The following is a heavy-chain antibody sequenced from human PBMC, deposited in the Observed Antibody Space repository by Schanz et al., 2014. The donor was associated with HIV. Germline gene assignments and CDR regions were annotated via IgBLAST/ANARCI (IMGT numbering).Heavy chain of an antibody. V-gene: IGHV3-23*04. D-gene: IGHD6-13*01. CDR3: AKEEQQLGGVGGYHFDY. J-gene: IGHJ4*02. CDR1: GFTFSSYA. Sequence: EVQLVESGGGLVQPGGSLRLSCAASGFTFSSYAMSWVRQAPGKGLEWVSAISGSGGSTYYADSVKGRFTISRDNSKNRVFLQMNSLRTEDTAVYYCAKEEQQLGGVGGYHFDYWGQGTLVTVSS. CDR2: ISGSGGST.